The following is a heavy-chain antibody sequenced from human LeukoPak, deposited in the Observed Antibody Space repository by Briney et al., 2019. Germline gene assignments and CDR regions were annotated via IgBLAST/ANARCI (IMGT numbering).Heavy chain of an antibody. CDR1: GYTFIDYY. CDR3: ARDKWLRDY. V-gene: IGHV1-2*02. CDR2: INPNSGDT. D-gene: IGHD5-12*01. Sequence: ASVNVSCKASGYTFIDYYIHWVRQAPGQGLEWMGRINPNSGDTNYAQKFEGRVTMTRDTSIRTAYMELSRLTSDDTAVYFCARDKWLRDYWGREPWSPSPQ. J-gene: IGHJ4*02.